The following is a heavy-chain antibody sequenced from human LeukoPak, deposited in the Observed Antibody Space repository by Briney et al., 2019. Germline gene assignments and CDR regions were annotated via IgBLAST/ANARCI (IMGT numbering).Heavy chain of an antibody. CDR1: GGSISSYY. CDR3: ARQREMDSYDAFGI. CDR2: VYHTGNT. Sequence: SETLSLTCTVSGGSISSYYWTWIRQPPGKGLEWIAHVYHTGNTNYNPSLKSRVTLSVDTSKNQLSLNLNSVTAADTAMYYCARQREMDSYDAFGIWGQGTMVTVSS. J-gene: IGHJ3*02. D-gene: IGHD5-24*01. V-gene: IGHV4-59*08.